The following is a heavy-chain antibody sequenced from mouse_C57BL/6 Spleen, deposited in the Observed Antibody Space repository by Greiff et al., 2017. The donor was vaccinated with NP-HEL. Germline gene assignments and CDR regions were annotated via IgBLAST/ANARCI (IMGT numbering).Heavy chain of an antibody. CDR1: GYTFTDYN. CDR2: INPNNGGT. V-gene: IGHV1-18*01. J-gene: IGHJ3*01. D-gene: IGHD6-1*01. CDR3: ARAIGAAPAY. Sequence: DVKLQESGPELVKPGASVKIPCKASGYTFTDYNMDWVKQSHGKSLEWIGDINPNNGGTIYNQKFKGKATLTVDKSSSTAYMELRSLTSEDTAVYYCARAIGAAPAYWGQGTLVTVSA.